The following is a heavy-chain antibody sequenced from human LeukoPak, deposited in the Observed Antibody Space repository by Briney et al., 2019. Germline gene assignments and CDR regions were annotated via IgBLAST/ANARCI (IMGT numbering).Heavy chain of an antibody. D-gene: IGHD1-26*01. J-gene: IGHJ3*01. CDR2: VNRNSGTI. Sequence: PGGSPTLSCAASGFTFYDYAMHWVRQVPGKGLEWVGGVNRNSGTIAYGDSVKGRFTISRDNARNSLYLQMNSLRTEDTALYYCAKDLAVGTTPRVYAFDVWGQGTMVTVS. CDR1: GFTFYDYA. CDR3: AKDLAVGTTPRVYAFDV. V-gene: IGHV3-9*01.